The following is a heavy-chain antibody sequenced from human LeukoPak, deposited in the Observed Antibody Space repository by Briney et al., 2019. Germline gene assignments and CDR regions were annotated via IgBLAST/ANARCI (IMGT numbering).Heavy chain of an antibody. V-gene: IGHV4-39*01. CDR1: GGSISSSTYY. J-gene: IGHJ4*02. D-gene: IGHD3-10*01. CDR2: IYYTGST. CDR3: TRRLASGTYRPDY. Sequence: KTSETLSLTCTVPGGSISSSTYYWGWIRQPPGKGLEWIGTIYYTGSTYYNPSLQSRVTISVDTSKNQFSLKLSSVTAADMAVYYCTRRLASGTYRPDYWGQGTLVTVSS.